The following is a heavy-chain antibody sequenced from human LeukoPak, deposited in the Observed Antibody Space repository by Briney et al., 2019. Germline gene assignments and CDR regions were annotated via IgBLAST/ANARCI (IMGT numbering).Heavy chain of an antibody. J-gene: IGHJ5*02. CDR2: IYHSGST. CDR3: ARVPGGALNWFDP. CDR1: GYSISSGYY. V-gene: IGHV4-38-2*02. Sequence: PSETLSLTCTVSGYSISSGYYWGWIRPPPGKGLEWIGIIYHSGSTYYNPSLKSRVTISVDTSKNQFSLKLSSVTAADTAVYFCARVPGGALNWFDPWGQGTLVTVSS. D-gene: IGHD1-1*01.